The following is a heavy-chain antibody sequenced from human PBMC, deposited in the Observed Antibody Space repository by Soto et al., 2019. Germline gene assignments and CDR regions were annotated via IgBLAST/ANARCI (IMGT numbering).Heavy chain of an antibody. CDR3: TKPRYNFSSNAYYYGMDV. CDR2: ISGSGGDT. CDR1: GFLISYYA. Sequence: MXLSCGSAGFLISYYAMNWCRQAPVKGLEWVSAISGSGGDTYYTGSVKGRFTISRDNSKNALYLQMNSLRAEDTAIYYCTKPRYNFSSNAYYYGMDVWGQGTTVTVSS. J-gene: IGHJ6*02. V-gene: IGHV3-23*01. D-gene: IGHD6-13*01.